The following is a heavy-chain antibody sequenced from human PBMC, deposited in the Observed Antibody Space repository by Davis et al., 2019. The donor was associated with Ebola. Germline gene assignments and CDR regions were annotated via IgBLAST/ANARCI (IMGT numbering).Heavy chain of an antibody. J-gene: IGHJ4*02. V-gene: IGHV5-51*01. CDR2: IHPVYSET. CDR1: GYSFTTYW. Sequence: GGSLRLSCKGSGYSFTTYWIAWVRQMPGKGLEWVGSIHPVYSETMYSPSFQGQVTITADKSINTAYLQWNSLKASDTAMYYCARLPGVTYYFDFWGQGTLVTVSS. CDR3: ARLPGVTYYFDF. D-gene: IGHD2-21*02.